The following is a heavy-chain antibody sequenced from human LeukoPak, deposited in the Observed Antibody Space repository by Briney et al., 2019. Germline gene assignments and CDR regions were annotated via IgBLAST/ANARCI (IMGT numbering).Heavy chain of an antibody. D-gene: IGHD3-10*01. J-gene: IGHJ6*02. Sequence: SQTLSLTYAISGDIVSSNSAAWNWIRQSPSRGLEWLGRTYYRSKLYNDYAVSVKSRVTINPDTSKNQFSLQLNSVTPEDTAVYYCARDSNVLLWFGELLSPYYYYYGMDVWGQGTTVTISS. V-gene: IGHV6-1*01. CDR3: ARDSNVLLWFGELLSPYYYYYGMDV. CDR1: GDIVSSNSAA. CDR2: TYYRSKLYN.